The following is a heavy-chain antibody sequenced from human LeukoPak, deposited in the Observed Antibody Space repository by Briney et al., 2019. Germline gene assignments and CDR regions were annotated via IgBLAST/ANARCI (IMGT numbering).Heavy chain of an antibody. D-gene: IGHD3-22*01. J-gene: IGHJ3*02. CDR2: INSDGSTT. CDR3: ARGGGSGYYYNAFDI. Sequence: PGGSLRLSCAASGLSFRSNWMHWVRQAPGKGLVWVARINSDGSTTSHADSVEGRFTISRDSAKNSLYLQMNSLRAEDTAVYCCARGGGSGYYYNAFDIWGQGTMVTVAS. V-gene: IGHV3-74*01. CDR1: GLSFRSNW.